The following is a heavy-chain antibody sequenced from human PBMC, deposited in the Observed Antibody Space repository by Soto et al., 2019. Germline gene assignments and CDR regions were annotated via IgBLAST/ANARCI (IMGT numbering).Heavy chain of an antibody. CDR3: ARVETYYDFWIGPSNYGMDV. V-gene: IGHV1-2*02. CDR2: IDPNSGGT. CDR1: GYTFTGYY. J-gene: IGHJ6*04. Sequence: ASVKVSCKASGYTFTGYYMHWVRQAPGQGLEWMGWIDPNSGGTNYAQKFQGRVTMTRDTSISTAYMELSRLRSDDTAVYYCARVETYYDFWIGPSNYGMDVGGKGITVTVSS. D-gene: IGHD3-3*01.